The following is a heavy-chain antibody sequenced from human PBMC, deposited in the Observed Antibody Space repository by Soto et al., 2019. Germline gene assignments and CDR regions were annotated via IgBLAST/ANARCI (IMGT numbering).Heavy chain of an antibody. D-gene: IGHD2-15*01. CDR1: SAPVSSTTYT. Sequence: SETLSLTCTVSSAPVSSTTYTWGWIRQPPGKGLEWVASVYYGGRSYYNPSLNSRVTISVDTSKNQFSLKMTSVTAADTAVYYCARFLPRIGGAFDIWGQGTMVTVSS. CDR2: VYYGGRS. V-gene: IGHV4-39*01. J-gene: IGHJ3*02. CDR3: ARFLPRIGGAFDI.